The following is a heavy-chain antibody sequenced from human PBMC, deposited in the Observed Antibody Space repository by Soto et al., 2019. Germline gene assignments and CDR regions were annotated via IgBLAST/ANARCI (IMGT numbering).Heavy chain of an antibody. Sequence: GGSLRLSCSGSGFTFSSYTMHWVRQAPGKGLDYVSAISSNGVTTFYADSVKGGFTISRDNSKNTLYLQMSSLSAEDTAVYFCVLEGDNWNYVLYWGQGTLVTVSS. CDR3: VLEGDNWNYVLY. V-gene: IGHV3-64D*06. CDR1: GFTFSSYT. CDR2: ISSNGVTT. J-gene: IGHJ4*02. D-gene: IGHD1-7*01.